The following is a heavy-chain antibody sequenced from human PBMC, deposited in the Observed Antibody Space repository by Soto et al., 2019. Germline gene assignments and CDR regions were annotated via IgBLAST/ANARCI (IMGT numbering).Heavy chain of an antibody. CDR3: ARVEAMAGLYNYHGLDV. Sequence: QVQLVQSGAEVKKPGSSVKVSCKVSGGTFSNYAIDWVRLAPGHGLEWMGGIVPIFGTTYYTQKFQGRATIIADDSTTTAYLEMSSLRSEDTAIYYCARVEAMAGLYNYHGLDVWAQGTAVTVSS. CDR1: GGTFSNYA. CDR2: IVPIFGTT. J-gene: IGHJ6*02. D-gene: IGHD6-19*01. V-gene: IGHV1-69*12.